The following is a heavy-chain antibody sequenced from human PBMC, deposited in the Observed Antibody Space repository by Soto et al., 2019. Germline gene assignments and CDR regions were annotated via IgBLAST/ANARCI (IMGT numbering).Heavy chain of an antibody. Sequence: ASVKVSCKASGYTFTSYGISWVRQAPGQGLEWMGWISAYNGNTNYAQKLQGRVTMTTDTSTSTAYMELRSLRSDDTAVYYCARSKLGYCSSTSCYHWFDHWGRGTLVTVSS. CDR2: ISAYNGNT. V-gene: IGHV1-18*01. CDR3: ARSKLGYCSSTSCYHWFDH. J-gene: IGHJ5*02. D-gene: IGHD2-2*01. CDR1: GYTFTSYG.